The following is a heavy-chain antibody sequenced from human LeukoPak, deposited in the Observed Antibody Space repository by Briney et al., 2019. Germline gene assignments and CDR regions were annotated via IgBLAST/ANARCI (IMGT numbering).Heavy chain of an antibody. CDR3: ARGRGYRDYDRPLDY. J-gene: IGHJ4*02. D-gene: IGHD5-12*01. Sequence: PGGSLRLSCAASGFTFSNYGMNWVRQAPGKGLEWVSVITSGGNTYYADSVKGRLTTSRDNSKNTLYVQMNSLRAEDTAIYYCARGRGYRDYDRPLDYWGQGTLVTVSS. CDR1: GFTFSNYG. V-gene: IGHV3-53*01. CDR2: ITSGGNT.